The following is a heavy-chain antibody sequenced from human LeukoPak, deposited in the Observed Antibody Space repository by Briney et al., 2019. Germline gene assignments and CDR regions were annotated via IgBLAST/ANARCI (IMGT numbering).Heavy chain of an antibody. D-gene: IGHD3-16*01. V-gene: IGHV4-34*01. CDR2: IYHSGST. Sequence: SETLSLTCAVYGGSFSGYYWSWIRQPPGKGLEWIGEIYHSGSTNYNPSLKSRVTISVDKSKNQFSLKLSSVTAADTAVYYCARRDIMIARGDFDYWGQGTLVTVSS. CDR1: GGSFSGYY. CDR3: ARRDIMIARGDFDY. J-gene: IGHJ4*02.